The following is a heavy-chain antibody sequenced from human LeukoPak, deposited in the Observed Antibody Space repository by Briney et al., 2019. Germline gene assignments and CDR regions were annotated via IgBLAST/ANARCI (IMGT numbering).Heavy chain of an antibody. D-gene: IGHD4-17*01. CDR1: GFTFSDYY. V-gene: IGHV3-11*01. CDR3: ARYDCGDYLMDV. Sequence: PGGSLRLSCAASGFTFSDYYMSWIRQAPGKGLEWVSYISSSGSTIYYADSVKGRFTISRDNAKNSLYMQMNSPRAEDTAVYYCARYDCGDYLMDVWGQGTTVTVSS. CDR2: ISSSGSTI. J-gene: IGHJ6*02.